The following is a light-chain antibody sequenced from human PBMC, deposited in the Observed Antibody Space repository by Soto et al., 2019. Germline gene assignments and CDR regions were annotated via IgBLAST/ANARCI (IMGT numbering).Light chain of an antibody. CDR1: ESIRNSY. V-gene: IGKV3-20*01. J-gene: IGKJ1*01. CDR2: DAS. CDR3: QQSGSSPWT. Sequence: EIVLTQSPGTLSLSPGERATLSCRASESIRNSYIAWYQQNPGQPPRVLIHDASTRTTGTPDRFSGSGSGTDFTLTISRLEPEDFAVYYCQQSGSSPWTFGQGTKVEIK.